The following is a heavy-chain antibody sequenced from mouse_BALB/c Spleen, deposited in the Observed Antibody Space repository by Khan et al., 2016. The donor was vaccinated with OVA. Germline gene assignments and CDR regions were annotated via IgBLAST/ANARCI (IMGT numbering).Heavy chain of an antibody. D-gene: IGHD2-2*01. J-gene: IGHJ3*01. CDR1: GYTFTSYW. CDR3: ARREKYGYDPSWFAY. CDR2: IDPSDSKT. V-gene: IGHV1-61*01. Sequence: QVQLQQPGAELVRPGASVKLSCKASGYTFTSYWMNWVKQRPGQGLEWIGLIDPSDSKTHYNQMFKDKATLTVDKFSRTAYMQLSSLTSEDSAVLYCARREKYGYDPSWFAYWGQGTLVTVSS.